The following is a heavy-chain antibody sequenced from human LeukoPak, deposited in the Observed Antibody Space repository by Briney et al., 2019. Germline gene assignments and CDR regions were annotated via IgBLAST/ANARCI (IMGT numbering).Heavy chain of an antibody. CDR1: GGSISSYY. Sequence: SETLSLTCTVSGGSISSYYWSWIRQPPGKGLEWIGEINHSGSTNYNPSLKSRVTISVDTSKNQFSLKLSSVTAADTAVYYCARGGSEDYGGNSDAFDIWGQGTMVTVSS. CDR3: ARGGSEDYGGNSDAFDI. V-gene: IGHV4-34*01. CDR2: INHSGST. J-gene: IGHJ3*02. D-gene: IGHD4-23*01.